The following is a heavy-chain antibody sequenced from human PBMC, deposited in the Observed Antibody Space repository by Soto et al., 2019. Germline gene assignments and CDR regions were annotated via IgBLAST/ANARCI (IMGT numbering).Heavy chain of an antibody. CDR3: ARSRNLDP. CDR2: INHDGSEK. J-gene: IGHJ5*02. D-gene: IGHD1-1*01. CDR1: GFTFTSYW. Sequence: GSLRLSCAASGFTFTSYWMTWVRQAPGKGLEWVANINHDGSEKYYVDSVKGRFAISRDNAKKSLYLQMNSLRADDTAVYYCARSRNLDPWGQGTLVTSPQ. V-gene: IGHV3-7*03.